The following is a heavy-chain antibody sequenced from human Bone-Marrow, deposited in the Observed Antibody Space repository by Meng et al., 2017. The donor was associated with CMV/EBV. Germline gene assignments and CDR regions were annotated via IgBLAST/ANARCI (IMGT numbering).Heavy chain of an antibody. CDR1: GYTFTSYD. Sequence: ASVKVSCKASGYTFTSYDINWVRQATGQGLEWMGWMNPNSGNTGYAQKFQGRVTMTRNTSISTAYMELSSLRSEDTAVYYCARDLITMVRGVISPNYYYYGMDVWGQGTTVTVSS. V-gene: IGHV1-8*01. D-gene: IGHD3-10*01. CDR2: MNPNSGNT. CDR3: ARDLITMVRGVISPNYYYYGMDV. J-gene: IGHJ6*02.